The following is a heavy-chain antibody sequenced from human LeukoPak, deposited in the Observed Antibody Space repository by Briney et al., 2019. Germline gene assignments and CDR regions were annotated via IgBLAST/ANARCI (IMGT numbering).Heavy chain of an antibody. CDR1: GGSMTNNTFY. V-gene: IGHV4-39*06. J-gene: IGHJ5*02. D-gene: IGHD3-10*01. CDR2: IYHIGPT. Sequence: PSETLSLTCTVSGGSMTNNTFYWGWIRQPPGQGLEWIGSIYHIGPTYYNPSLKSRVTISVDTSKNQFPLRLSSVTAADTAVYYCARVLIWFGQLQNWFDPWGPGTLVTVSS. CDR3: ARVLIWFGQLQNWFDP.